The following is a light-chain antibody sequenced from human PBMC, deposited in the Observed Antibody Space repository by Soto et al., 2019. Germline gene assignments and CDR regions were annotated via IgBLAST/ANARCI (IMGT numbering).Light chain of an antibody. CDR3: QQISNAPC. Sequence: PGGRPTIKKRASQSVSSSYLAWYQQKPGQAPRLLIYGASSRATGIPDRFSGSGSFTKLTLAFDIRVRSQYSVYSGQQISNAPCFGQGTRLEIK. CDR1: QSVSSSY. J-gene: IGKJ5*01. CDR2: GAS. V-gene: IGKV3D-20*02.